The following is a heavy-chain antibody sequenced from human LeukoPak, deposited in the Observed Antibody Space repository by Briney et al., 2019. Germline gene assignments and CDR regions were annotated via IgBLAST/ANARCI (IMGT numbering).Heavy chain of an antibody. CDR1: GFTFSSYA. Sequence: GGSLRLSCAASGFTFSSYAMAWVRQAPRKGLEWVSAISDSGANTFYADSVRGRFTVSRDNSKNTLYLQMNSLRAEDTAVYYCAKDSGSFDYWGQGTLVTVSS. CDR2: ISDSGANT. J-gene: IGHJ4*02. V-gene: IGHV3-23*01. CDR3: AKDSGSFDY. D-gene: IGHD1-26*01.